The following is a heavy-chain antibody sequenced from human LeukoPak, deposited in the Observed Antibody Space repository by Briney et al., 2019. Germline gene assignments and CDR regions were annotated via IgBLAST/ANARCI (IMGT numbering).Heavy chain of an antibody. CDR1: GFTFSGYS. Sequence: GGSLRLSCAASGFTFSGYSMSWVRQAPGKGMEWVTGISDGGDTTYDAGSVKGRFTVSRDNSKNILYLQMNSLRAEDTAIYYCAKTQGFFDHWGQGSLVTVSS. CDR3: AKTQGFFDH. J-gene: IGHJ4*02. CDR2: ISDGGDTT. V-gene: IGHV3-23*01.